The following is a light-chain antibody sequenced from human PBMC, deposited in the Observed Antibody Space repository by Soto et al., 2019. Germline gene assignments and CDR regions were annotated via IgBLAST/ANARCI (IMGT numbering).Light chain of an antibody. CDR1: QSVSSY. CDR2: DAS. CDR3: QQYGGSPSIT. J-gene: IGKJ5*01. Sequence: EIVLTQSPATLSLSPGERATLSCRASQSVSSYLAWYQQKPGQAPRLLIYDASGRATGIPDRFSGSGSGTDFTLTISRLEPEDSAVYYCQQYGGSPSITFGQGTRLEIK. V-gene: IGKV3-20*01.